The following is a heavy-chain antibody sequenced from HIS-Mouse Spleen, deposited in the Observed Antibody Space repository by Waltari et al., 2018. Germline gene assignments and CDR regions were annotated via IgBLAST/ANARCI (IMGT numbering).Heavy chain of an antibody. V-gene: IGHV3-7*01. J-gene: IGHJ4*02. Sequence: EVQLVESGGGLVQPGGSLRLSCAASGFTFSSYWMSWVRQAPGKGRGWVANKKQDGREKYYVDSVKGRFTISRDNAKNSLYLQMNSLRAEDTAVYYCAREGDSGSYFDYWGQGTLVTVSS. CDR2: KKQDGREK. D-gene: IGHD1-26*01. CDR3: AREGDSGSYFDY. CDR1: GFTFSSYW.